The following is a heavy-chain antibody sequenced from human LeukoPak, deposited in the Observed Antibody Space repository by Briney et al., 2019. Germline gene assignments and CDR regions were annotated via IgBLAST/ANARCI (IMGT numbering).Heavy chain of an antibody. J-gene: IGHJ4*02. V-gene: IGHV3-7*01. Sequence: PGGSLRLSCAASGFSFSSYWMGWVRQAPGKGLEWVANIKQDGSEKYYVDSVKGRFTVSRDNAKNLLYLQMNSLRAEDTAVYYCARELRLLEWRTDYWGQGTLVTVSS. CDR2: IKQDGSEK. CDR1: GFSFSSYW. D-gene: IGHD3-3*01. CDR3: ARELRLLEWRTDY.